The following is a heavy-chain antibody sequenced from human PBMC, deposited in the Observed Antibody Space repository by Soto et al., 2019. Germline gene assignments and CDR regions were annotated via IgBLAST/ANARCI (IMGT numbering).Heavy chain of an antibody. CDR1: GFTFSNYG. V-gene: IGHV3-33*01. D-gene: IGHD6-6*01. Sequence: PGGSLRLSCAASGFTFSNYGMHWVRQAPGKGLEWVAVVWDEGSKKYYGDSVKGRFTIARDNSKNTLYLQMDSLRDEDTAVYYCARPPVPKIYWYFDLWGRGTLVTVSS. CDR3: ARPPVPKIYWYFDL. J-gene: IGHJ2*01. CDR2: VWDEGSKK.